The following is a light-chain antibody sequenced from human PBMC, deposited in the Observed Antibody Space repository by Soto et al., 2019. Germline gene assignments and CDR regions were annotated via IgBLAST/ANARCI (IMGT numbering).Light chain of an antibody. CDR2: HAS. CDR1: QTINNW. V-gene: IGKV1-5*01. J-gene: IGKJ1*01. CDR3: QHYNSSPWT. Sequence: DIQMTQSPSTLSASIGDRVTITCRASQTINNWLAWYQQKPGKAPNLLIYHASNLETGVPSRFSGSAFGTEFTLTISSLQPDDFATYYCQHYNSSPWTFGQGTKV.